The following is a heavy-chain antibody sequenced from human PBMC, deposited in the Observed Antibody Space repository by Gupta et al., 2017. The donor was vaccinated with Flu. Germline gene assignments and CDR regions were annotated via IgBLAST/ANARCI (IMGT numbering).Heavy chain of an antibody. J-gene: IGHJ4*02. CDR3: ARAGVSSWHSPYYFDF. D-gene: IGHD6-19*01. V-gene: IGHV1-2*02. CDR1: GYTFTGYY. Sequence: QVQLVQSGAEVKKPGASVKVPCKASGYTFTGYYVHWVRQAPGQGLQWMGWINPQSGGSNSAQKFQGRVTMMRDTSISTAYMELSSLTSDDTAVYYCARAGVSSWHSPYYFDFWGQGTLVSVSS. CDR2: INPQSGGS.